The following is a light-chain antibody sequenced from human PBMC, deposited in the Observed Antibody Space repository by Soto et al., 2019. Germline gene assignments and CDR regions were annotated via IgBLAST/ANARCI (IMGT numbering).Light chain of an antibody. Sequence: EIVMTQSPATLSVSPGGRATLSCRASQSISDTLAWYQQKPGQAPRLLIYGASTRAPGFPARFSGSGSGTDFTLTISSLQSADFAVYYCQQYNNWPWTFGQGTQVEIK. CDR3: QQYNNWPWT. CDR1: QSISDT. J-gene: IGKJ1*01. CDR2: GAS. V-gene: IGKV3-15*01.